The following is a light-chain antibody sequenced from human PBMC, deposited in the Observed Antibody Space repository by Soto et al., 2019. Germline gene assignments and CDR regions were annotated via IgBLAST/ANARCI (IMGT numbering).Light chain of an antibody. CDR2: WAS. V-gene: IGKV4-1*01. Sequence: DIVMTQSPDSLAVSLGERATINCKSSQSVLYNSNNKNYLAWYQQTPGQPPKLLIYWASTRESGVPDRFSGSGSATDSTLSVSSVQAEDVAVYYCQQYYSTPPTFGQGTKVEIK. CDR3: QQYYSTPPT. J-gene: IGKJ1*01. CDR1: QSVLYNSNNKNY.